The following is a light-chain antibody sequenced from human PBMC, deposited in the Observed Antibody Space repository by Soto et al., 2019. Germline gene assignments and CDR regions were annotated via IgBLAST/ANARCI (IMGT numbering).Light chain of an antibody. J-gene: IGKJ1*01. CDR3: QQYGSSRWT. Sequence: EMVLTQSPGTLYLSPGERATLSCRASQSVSSSYLAWYQQKPGQAPRLLIYGASSRATGIPDRFSGSVSGKDFTLTISRLDPEDFAVYYCQQYGSSRWTFGQGTKVEIK. CDR1: QSVSSSY. CDR2: GAS. V-gene: IGKV3-20*01.